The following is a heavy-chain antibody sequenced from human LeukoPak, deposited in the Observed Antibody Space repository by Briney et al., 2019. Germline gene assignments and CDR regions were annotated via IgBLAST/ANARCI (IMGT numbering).Heavy chain of an antibody. CDR1: GFTFSTYN. D-gene: IGHD1-1*01. CDR2: ISSGSEII. Sequence: SGGSLRHSCVASGFTFSTYNMNWVRQAPGKGLEWVSFISSGSEIIYYADSVKGRFTVSRDNEKKSLYLQMNSLRDVDTAVYYCARNPAGIGDYLGQGTLVTVSS. CDR3: ARNPAGIGDY. V-gene: IGHV3-48*02. J-gene: IGHJ4*02.